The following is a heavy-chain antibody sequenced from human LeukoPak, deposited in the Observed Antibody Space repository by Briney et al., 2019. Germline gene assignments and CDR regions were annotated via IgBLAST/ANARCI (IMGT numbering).Heavy chain of an antibody. Sequence: GGSLRLSCAASGFTFSSYAMSWVRQAPGKGLEWVSAISGSGGSTYYADSVKGRFTISRDNSKNTLYLQMNSLRAEDTAVYYCAKDPLYCGGDCYSAWGGREYFDYWGQGTLVTASS. CDR1: GFTFSSYA. J-gene: IGHJ4*02. CDR3: AKDPLYCGGDCYSAWGGREYFDY. V-gene: IGHV3-23*01. CDR2: ISGSGGST. D-gene: IGHD2-21*02.